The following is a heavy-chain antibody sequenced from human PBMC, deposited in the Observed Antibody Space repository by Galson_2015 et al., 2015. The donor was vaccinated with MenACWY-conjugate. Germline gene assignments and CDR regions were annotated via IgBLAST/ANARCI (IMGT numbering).Heavy chain of an antibody. V-gene: IGHV3-33*01. CDR2: IWSDGGKT. J-gene: IGHJ4*02. CDR3: ARDYDDSSGYTIRGPFDY. CDR1: GFTFRTYG. D-gene: IGHD3-22*01. Sequence: SLRLSCAASGFTFRTYGMHWVRQAPGKGLDWVAVIWSDGGKTYYADSVKGRFTISRDNSENKLYLQMNSLRAEDTAVYYCARDYDDSSGYTIRGPFDYGGRGTLVTVSS.